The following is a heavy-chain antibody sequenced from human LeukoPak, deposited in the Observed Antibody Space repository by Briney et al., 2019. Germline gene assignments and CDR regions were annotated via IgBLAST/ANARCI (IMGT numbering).Heavy chain of an antibody. Sequence: SETLSLTCTASADSISRDFWTWIRQPPGKGLEWIGYIRYSGRTDYNPSLKSRVTISIQTSKNQFSLKWTSVAAADPAIYYCARLPDVSGWPFDYWGQGSLVTVSS. CDR3: ARLPDVSGWPFDY. CDR1: ADSISRDF. CDR2: IRYSGRT. J-gene: IGHJ4*02. V-gene: IGHV4-59*01. D-gene: IGHD6-19*01.